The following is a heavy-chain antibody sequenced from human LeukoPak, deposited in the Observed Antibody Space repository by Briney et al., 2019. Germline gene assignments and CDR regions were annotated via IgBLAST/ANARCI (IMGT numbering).Heavy chain of an antibody. V-gene: IGHV3-21*01. CDR2: ITSSSTYI. D-gene: IGHD5-12*01. CDR3: ARVQKSRKSVASAVDC. J-gene: IGHJ4*02. Sequence: GGSLRLSCAASGFPFSVYTMHWVRQTPGKGLEWVSSITSSSTYIYYADSVEGRFTISRDNAKNSLYLQMNSLRAEDTAVYYCARVQKSRKSVASAVDCWGQGTVVIVSS. CDR1: GFPFSVYT.